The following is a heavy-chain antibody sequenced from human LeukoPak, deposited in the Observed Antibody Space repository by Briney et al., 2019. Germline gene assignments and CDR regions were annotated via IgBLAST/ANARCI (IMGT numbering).Heavy chain of an antibody. V-gene: IGHV3-21*01. CDR3: AREDNEYSSSFSYYGMDV. CDR2: ISSSSSYI. D-gene: IGHD6-6*01. Sequence: GGSLRLSCAASGFIFSSYSMNWVRQAPGKGLEWVSSISSSSSYIYYADSVKGRSTISRDNAKNSLYLQMNSLRAEDTAVYYCAREDNEYSSSFSYYGMDVWGQGTTVTVSS. J-gene: IGHJ6*02. CDR1: GFIFSSYS.